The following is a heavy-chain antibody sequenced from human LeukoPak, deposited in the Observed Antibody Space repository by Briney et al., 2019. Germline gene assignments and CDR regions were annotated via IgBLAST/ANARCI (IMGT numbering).Heavy chain of an antibody. CDR3: ARGTERRFGELSGY. D-gene: IGHD3-10*01. CDR1: GFTFSSYS. V-gene: IGHV3-21*01. CDR2: ISSSSSYI. J-gene: IGHJ4*02. Sequence: RGSLRLSCAASGFTFSSYSMNWVRQAPGKGLEWVSSISSSSSYIYYADSVKGRFTISRDNAKNSLYLQMNSLRAEDTAVYYCARGTERRFGELSGYWGQGTLVTVSS.